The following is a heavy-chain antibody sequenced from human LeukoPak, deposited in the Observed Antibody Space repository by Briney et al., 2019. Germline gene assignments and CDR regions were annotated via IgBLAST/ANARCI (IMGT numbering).Heavy chain of an antibody. CDR1: GFTFSTYG. CDR3: AREEGVDGTSGINN. CDR2: IWYNGNT. V-gene: IGHV3-33*01. Sequence: GRSLRLSCAASGFTFSTYGMHWVRQAPGKGLEWVSDIWYNGNTYYADSVKGRFTISRDNSKSTLYLQMNSLRAEDTAVYYCAREEGVDGTSGINNWGQGTLVIVSS. D-gene: IGHD4-23*01. J-gene: IGHJ4*02.